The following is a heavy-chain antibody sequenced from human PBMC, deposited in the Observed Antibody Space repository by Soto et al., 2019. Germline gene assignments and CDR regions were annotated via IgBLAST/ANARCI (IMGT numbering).Heavy chain of an antibody. Sequence: EVQLVESGGGLVQPGGSLRLSCAASGFTFSSYSMNWVRQAPGKGLEWVSYISSSSSTTYYADSVKGRFTISRDNAKNSLYMHMNGLRDEDTAVEYCARYDYGDYALDFWGQGTLVTVSS. J-gene: IGHJ4*02. V-gene: IGHV3-48*02. D-gene: IGHD4-17*01. CDR2: ISSSSSTT. CDR3: ARYDYGDYALDF. CDR1: GFTFSSYS.